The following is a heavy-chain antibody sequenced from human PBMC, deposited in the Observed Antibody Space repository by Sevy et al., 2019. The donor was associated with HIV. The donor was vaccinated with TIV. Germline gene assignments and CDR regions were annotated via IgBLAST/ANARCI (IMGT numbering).Heavy chain of an antibody. J-gene: IGHJ4*02. V-gene: IGHV3-15*01. Sequence: GSLRLSCAASGFTFSNAWMSWVRQAPGKGLEWVGRIKSKTDGGTTDYAAPVKGRFTISRDDSKNTLYLQMNSLKTEDTAVYYCTTGPADNPMVRGMSVGGYFDYWGQGTLVTVSS. CDR2: IKSKTDGGTT. D-gene: IGHD3-10*01. CDR3: TTGPADNPMVRGMSVGGYFDY. CDR1: GFTFSNAW.